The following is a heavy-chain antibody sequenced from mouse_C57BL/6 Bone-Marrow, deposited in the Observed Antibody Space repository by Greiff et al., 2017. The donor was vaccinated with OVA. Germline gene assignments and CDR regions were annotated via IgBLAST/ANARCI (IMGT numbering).Heavy chain of an antibody. CDR1: GYTFTDYY. D-gene: IGHD1-2*01. CDR2: INPKNGGT. CDR3: ARRVITTFFDY. V-gene: IGHV1-26*01. Sequence: EVQLQQSGPELVKPGASVKISCKASGYTFTDYYMNWVKQSHGKSLEWIGDINPKNGGTSYNQKFKGKATLTVDTSSSTAYMELRSLTSEDSAVXYCARRVITTFFDYWGQGTTLTVSS. J-gene: IGHJ2*01.